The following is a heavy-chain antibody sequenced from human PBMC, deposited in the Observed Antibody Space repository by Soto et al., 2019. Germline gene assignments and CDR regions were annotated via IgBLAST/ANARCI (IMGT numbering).Heavy chain of an antibody. CDR2: IYYSGST. V-gene: IGHV4-30-4*01. J-gene: IGHJ6*02. D-gene: IGHD2-2*01. CDR1: GGSISSGDYY. Sequence: SETLSLTCTVSGGSISSGDYYWSWIRQPPGKGLEWIGYIYYSGSTYYNPSLRSRVTISVDTSKNQFSLKLSSVTAADTAVYYCARERRCSSTSCYEGLYGMDVWGQGTTVTVSS. CDR3: ARERRCSSTSCYEGLYGMDV.